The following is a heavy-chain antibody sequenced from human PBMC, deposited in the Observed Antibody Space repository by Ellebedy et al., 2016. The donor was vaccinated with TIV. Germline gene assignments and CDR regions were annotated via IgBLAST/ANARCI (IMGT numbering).Heavy chain of an antibody. CDR3: ARDGLGYCSFCPFYYYGMDV. D-gene: IGHD2-15*01. CDR2: ISWNSGSI. Sequence: SLKISCAASGFSFGDYATHWVRQAPGKGLQWVASISWNSGSIAYADSVKGRFTVSRDNAKNSLYLQMNSLRAEDTAVYYCARDGLGYCSFCPFYYYGMDVWGQGTTVTVSS. J-gene: IGHJ6*02. CDR1: GFSFGDYA. V-gene: IGHV3-9*01.